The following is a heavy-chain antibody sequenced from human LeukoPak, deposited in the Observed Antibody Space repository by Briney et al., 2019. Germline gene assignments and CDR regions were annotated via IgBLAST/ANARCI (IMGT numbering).Heavy chain of an antibody. V-gene: IGHV4-34*01. CDR3: ARGSEDNWNDLLWAFDI. Sequence: SETLSLTCAVYGGSFSGYYWSWIRQPPGKGLEWIGEINHSGSTNYNPSLKSRVTISVDTSKNQFSLKLSSVTAADTAVYYCARGSEDNWNDLLWAFDIWGQGTMVTVSS. CDR1: GGSFSGYY. D-gene: IGHD1-20*01. CDR2: INHSGST. J-gene: IGHJ3*02.